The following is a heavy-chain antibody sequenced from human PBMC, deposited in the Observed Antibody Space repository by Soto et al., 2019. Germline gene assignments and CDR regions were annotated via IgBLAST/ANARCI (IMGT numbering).Heavy chain of an antibody. V-gene: IGHV5-51*01. D-gene: IGHD1-26*01. CDR3: AKTYSGDSNDAFDI. J-gene: IGHJ3*02. CDR1: GYRFTNFW. Sequence: GESLKISCTGSGYRFTNFWIGWVRQMPGQGLEWMGIIYPGDSDTTYGPSFEGQVTFSADRSTSTAYLEWSSLRASDTAMYYCAKTYSGDSNDAFDIWGQGALVTVSS. CDR2: IYPGDSDT.